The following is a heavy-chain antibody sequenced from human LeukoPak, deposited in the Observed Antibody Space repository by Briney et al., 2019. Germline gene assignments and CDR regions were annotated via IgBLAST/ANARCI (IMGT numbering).Heavy chain of an antibody. Sequence: GRSPRLSCAASGFTFSSYAMHWVRQAPGKGLEWVAVISYDGSNKYYADSVKGRFTISRDNSKNTLYLQMNSLRAEDTAVYYCARARDPTYDFWSGYVGYYGMDVWGQGTTVTVSS. CDR1: GFTFSSYA. J-gene: IGHJ6*02. CDR2: ISYDGSNK. D-gene: IGHD3-3*01. V-gene: IGHV3-30*04. CDR3: ARARDPTYDFWSGYVGYYGMDV.